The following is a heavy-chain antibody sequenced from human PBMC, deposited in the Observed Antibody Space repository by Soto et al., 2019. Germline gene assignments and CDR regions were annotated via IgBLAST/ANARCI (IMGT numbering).Heavy chain of an antibody. D-gene: IGHD5-12*01. CDR2: IGSSSTYI. Sequence: VGSLRLSCAASGFTFSSYSMNWVRQAPGKGLEWVSSIGSSSTYIYYADSVKGRFTISRDNAKNSLYLLMNSLRAEDTAMYYCARVSRVATSDFRRSPFEYWGQGPLVTVFS. CDR1: GFTFSSYS. V-gene: IGHV3-21*01. J-gene: IGHJ4*02. CDR3: ARVSRVATSDFRRSPFEY.